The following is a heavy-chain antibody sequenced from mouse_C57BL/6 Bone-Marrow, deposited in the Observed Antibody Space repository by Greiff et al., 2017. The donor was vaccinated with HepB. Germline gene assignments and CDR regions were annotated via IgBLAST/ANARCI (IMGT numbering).Heavy chain of an antibody. V-gene: IGHV14-4*01. D-gene: IGHD2-4*01. CDR1: GFNIKDDY. J-gene: IGHJ2*01. CDR3: TTSVYYDYGGSTNYFDY. CDR2: IDPENGDT. Sequence: VQLQQSGAELVRPGASVKLSCTASGFNIKDDYMHWVKQRPEQGLEWIGWIDPENGDTEYASKFQGKATITADTSSNTAYLQLSSLTSEDTAVYYCTTSVYYDYGGSTNYFDYWGQGTTLTVSS.